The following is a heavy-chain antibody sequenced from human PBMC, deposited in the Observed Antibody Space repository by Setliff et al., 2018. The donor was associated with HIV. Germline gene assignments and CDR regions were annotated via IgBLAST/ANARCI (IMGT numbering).Heavy chain of an antibody. CDR1: GFTFGDYA. D-gene: IGHD4-17*01. J-gene: IGHJ6*03. Sequence: GGSLRLSCTAFGFTFGDYALSWVRQAPGKGLEWIGFIRSKAYGGTREYAASVKGRFTISRDDSKSIAYLQMNSLETDDTAVYYCTREVVTTSLGNYYYMDVWGKGTTVTVSS. CDR3: TREVVTTSLGNYYYMDV. V-gene: IGHV3-49*04. CDR2: IRSKAYGGTR.